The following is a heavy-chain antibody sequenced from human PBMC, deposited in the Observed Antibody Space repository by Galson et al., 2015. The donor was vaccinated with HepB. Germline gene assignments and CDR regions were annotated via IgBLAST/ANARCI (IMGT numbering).Heavy chain of an antibody. CDR1: GGSISNNNR. CDR2: IYHSGNT. J-gene: IGHJ5*02. D-gene: IGHD3-16*01. CDR3: ASTLYFDDNGYYAYFDP. V-gene: IGHV4-4*02. Sequence: TLSLTCAVSGGSISNNNRWTWVRQPPGKGLEWIGDIYHSGNTNYSPSLKSRVTISLDKSKNHFSLRLNSVTAADTAVYYCASTLYFDDNGYYAYFDPWGQGTLVTVSS.